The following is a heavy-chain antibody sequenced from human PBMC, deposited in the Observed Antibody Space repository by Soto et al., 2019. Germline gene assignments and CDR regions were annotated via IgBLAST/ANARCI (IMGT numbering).Heavy chain of an antibody. CDR3: ARQVVVTSYYFDY. J-gene: IGHJ4*02. CDR2: IHHSGNT. V-gene: IGHV4-30-2*01. Sequence: PSETLSLTCAVSGDFMNSADRSWAWIRQPPGKGLEWIGYIHHSGNTYSNPALRSRLTMSVDRSKNQFSLKLTSVTATDTAIYYCARQVVVTSYYFDYWGPGTLVTVSS. CDR1: GDFMNSADRS. D-gene: IGHD3-22*01.